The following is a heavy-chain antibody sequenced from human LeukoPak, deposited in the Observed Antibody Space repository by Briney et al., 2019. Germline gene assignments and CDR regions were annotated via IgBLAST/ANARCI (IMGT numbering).Heavy chain of an antibody. CDR3: ARAPPPCSGGSCYSGRYYYYYYYMDV. J-gene: IGHJ6*03. CDR2: IKQDGSEK. Sequence: PGGSLRLSCAASGFTFSSYWMSWVRQAPGKGLEWVAIIKQDGSEKYYVDSVKGRFTISRDNAKNSLYLQMNSLRAEDTAVYYCARAPPPCSGGSCYSGRYYYYYYYMDVWGKGTTVTVSS. D-gene: IGHD2-15*01. CDR1: GFTFSSYW. V-gene: IGHV3-7*01.